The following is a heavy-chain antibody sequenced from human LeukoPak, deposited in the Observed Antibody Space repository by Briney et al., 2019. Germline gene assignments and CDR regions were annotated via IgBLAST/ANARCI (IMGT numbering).Heavy chain of an antibody. CDR2: INNSGRTI. V-gene: IGHV3-48*03. CDR3: ARDLDWSCDY. D-gene: IGHD3-9*01. J-gene: IGHJ4*02. Sequence: PGGSLRLSCAASGFTFANHAMNWVRRAPGKGLEWIAYINNSGRTIYYADSMKGRLTISRDNAKSSLYLQVNSLRAEDSAIYYCARDLDWSCDYWGQGIQVTVSS. CDR1: GFTFANHA.